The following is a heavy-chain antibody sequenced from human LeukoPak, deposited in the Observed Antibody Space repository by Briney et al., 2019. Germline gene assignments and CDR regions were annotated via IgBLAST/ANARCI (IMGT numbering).Heavy chain of an antibody. J-gene: IGHJ5*02. D-gene: IGHD1-26*01. CDR2: IKSKTDGGTT. CDR1: GFTFSNAW. CDR3: AKGQPGTEWELIRVPFDP. Sequence: GGSLRLSCAASGFTFSNAWMSWVRQAPGKGLEWVGRIKSKTDGGTTDYAAPVKGRFTISRDDSKNTLYLQMNSLRAEDAAVYYCAKGQPGTEWELIRVPFDPWGQGTLVTVSS. V-gene: IGHV3-15*01.